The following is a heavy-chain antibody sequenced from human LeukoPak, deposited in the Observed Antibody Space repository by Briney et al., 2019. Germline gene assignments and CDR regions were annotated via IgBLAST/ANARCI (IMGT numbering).Heavy chain of an antibody. V-gene: IGHV4-34*01. CDR3: ARDKNWAIDY. J-gene: IGHJ4*02. D-gene: IGHD7-27*01. Sequence: PSETLSLTCAVYGGSFSGYYWSWIRQPPGKGLEWIGEINHSGSTNYNPSLKSRVTISVDTSKNQFSLKLSSVTAADTAVYYCARDKNWAIDYWGQGTLVTVSS. CDR2: INHSGST. CDR1: GGSFSGYY.